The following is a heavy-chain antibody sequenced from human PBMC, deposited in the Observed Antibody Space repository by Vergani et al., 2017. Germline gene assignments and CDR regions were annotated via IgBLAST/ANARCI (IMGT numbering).Heavy chain of an antibody. D-gene: IGHD3-22*01. CDR1: GGSISSGGYY. CDR2: IHYSGST. J-gene: IGHJ4*02. CDR3: AIHSSGFYGEVDY. V-gene: IGHV4-31*03. Sequence: QVQLQESGPGLVKPSQTLSLTCSVSGGSISSGGYYWSWIRQHPGKGLGWIGYIHYSGSTYYNQSLKSRVIISEDTSKNQFSLKLRSVTAADTAVYYCAIHSSGFYGEVDYWGQGTLVTVSS.